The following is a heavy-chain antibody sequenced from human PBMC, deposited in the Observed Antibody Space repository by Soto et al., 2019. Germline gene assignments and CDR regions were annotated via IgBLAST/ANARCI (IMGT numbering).Heavy chain of an antibody. Sequence: PGECLKISCAASGFRFSDHYTTSIRQAPGKGLEWVSKISGDGTTIYYADSVKGRFTVSRDNAKNSVYLQMNSLRAEDTAVYYCASDPYYYASGFWGQGTLVTVSS. D-gene: IGHD3-10*01. CDR3: ASDPYYYASGF. CDR2: ISGDGTTI. V-gene: IGHV3-11*01. CDR1: GFRFSDHY. J-gene: IGHJ4*02.